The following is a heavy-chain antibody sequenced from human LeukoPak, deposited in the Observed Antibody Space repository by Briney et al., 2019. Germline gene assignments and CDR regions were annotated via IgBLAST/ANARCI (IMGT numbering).Heavy chain of an antibody. Sequence: PGGSLRLSCAASGFTFNNYAMSWVRQAPGKGLEWVSAISGSGGATYFADSVKGRFTISRDNSENTLYLQMHSLRAEDTAVYYCAKALGSIVVTASDYWGQGTLVTVSS. CDR2: ISGSGGAT. V-gene: IGHV3-23*01. J-gene: IGHJ4*02. D-gene: IGHD5-12*01. CDR1: GFTFNNYA. CDR3: AKALGSIVVTASDY.